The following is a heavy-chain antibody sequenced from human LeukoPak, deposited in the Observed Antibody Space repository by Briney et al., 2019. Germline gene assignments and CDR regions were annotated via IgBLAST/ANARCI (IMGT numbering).Heavy chain of an antibody. J-gene: IGHJ4*02. CDR2: INQDGSEK. V-gene: IGHV3-7*05. D-gene: IGHD2-2*01. CDR1: GFTLSRYW. CDR3: ARAYQTDY. Sequence: GGSLRLSCAASGFTLSRYWMSWVRQAPGKGLEWVANINQDGSEKNYVDSVKDRFTISRENAKNSLYLQMNSLRAEDTAVYFCARAYQTDYWGQGTLVTVSS.